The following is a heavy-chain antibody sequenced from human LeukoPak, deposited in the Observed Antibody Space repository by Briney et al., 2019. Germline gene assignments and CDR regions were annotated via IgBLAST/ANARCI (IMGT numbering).Heavy chain of an antibody. CDR1: GGSISSYY. CDR2: IYTSGST. V-gene: IGHV4-4*07. J-gene: IGHJ6*02. CDR3: ARGSARITMIANQRYYYYYGMDV. Sequence: SSETLSLTCTVSGGSISSYYWSWIRQPAGKGLEWIGRIYTSGSTNYNPSLKSRVTMSVDTSKNQFSLKLSSVTAADTAVYYCARGSARITMIANQRYYYYYGMDVWGQGTTVTVSS. D-gene: IGHD3-22*01.